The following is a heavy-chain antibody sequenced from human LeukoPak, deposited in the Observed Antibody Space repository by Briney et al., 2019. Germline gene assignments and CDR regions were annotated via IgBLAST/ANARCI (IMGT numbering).Heavy chain of an antibody. Sequence: GESLKIPCKCSGYNFTNKWIGWAHQMPGKGLEWMGIIYPGDSDTRYSPSFQGQVTFSADKSITTAYLQWSSLKASDTAMYYCARLSTVTTSLGYWGQGTLVTVSS. D-gene: IGHD4-17*01. J-gene: IGHJ4*02. CDR2: IYPGDSDT. CDR3: ARLSTVTTSLGY. V-gene: IGHV5-51*07. CDR1: GYNFTNKW.